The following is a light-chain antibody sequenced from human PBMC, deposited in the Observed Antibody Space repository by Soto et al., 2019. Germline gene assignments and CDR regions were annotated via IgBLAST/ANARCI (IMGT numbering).Light chain of an antibody. V-gene: IGLV2-11*01. Sequence: QSALTQPRSVSGSPGQSVTISCTGTSSDVGDYNYVSWYQQHLGKAPKLMIYDVSKRPSGVPDRFSGSKSGNTASLTISGLQAEDEADYYCCSYVGSYYVFGTGTKVTVL. CDR1: SSDVGDYNY. CDR2: DVS. J-gene: IGLJ1*01. CDR3: CSYVGSYYV.